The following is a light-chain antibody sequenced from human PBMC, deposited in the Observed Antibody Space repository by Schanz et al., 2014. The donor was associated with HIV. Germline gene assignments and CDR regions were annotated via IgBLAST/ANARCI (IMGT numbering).Light chain of an antibody. J-gene: IGLJ2*01. CDR2: DVS. Sequence: QSALTQPASVSGSPGQSITISCTGTSSDVGGYNYVSWYQRHPGKAPKLMIYDVSNRPSGVSWRFSASKSGNTASLTISGLQAEDEADYYCCSYAGSSTLVVFGGGTKLTVL. CDR3: CSYAGSSTLVV. CDR1: SSDVGGYNY. V-gene: IGLV2-14*03.